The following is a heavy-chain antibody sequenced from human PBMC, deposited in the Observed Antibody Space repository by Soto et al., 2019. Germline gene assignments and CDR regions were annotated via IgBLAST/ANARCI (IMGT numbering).Heavy chain of an antibody. Sequence: SETLSLTCTVSGGSISSGGYYWSWIRQHPGKGLEWIGYIYYSGSTYYNPSLKSRVTISVDTSKNQFSLKLSSVTAADTAVYYCARDYYDFWSGYYTGNPPGMDVWGQGTTVTVSS. V-gene: IGHV4-31*03. CDR3: ARDYYDFWSGYYTGNPPGMDV. CDR2: IYYSGST. D-gene: IGHD3-3*01. CDR1: GGSISSGGYY. J-gene: IGHJ6*02.